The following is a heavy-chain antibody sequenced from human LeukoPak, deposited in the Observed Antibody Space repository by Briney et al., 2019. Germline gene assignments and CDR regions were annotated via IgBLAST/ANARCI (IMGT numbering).Heavy chain of an antibody. CDR1: GYTFTGYY. J-gene: IGHJ5*02. Sequence: ASVKVSCKASGYTFTGYYMHWVRQAPGQGLEWMGWINPNSGGTNYAQKFQGRVTMTRDTSINTAYMEVTRLTSDDTAVYFCARDRTALVVRPATYNYFDPWGQGTLVIVSS. V-gene: IGHV1-2*02. CDR2: INPNSGGT. D-gene: IGHD2-2*01. CDR3: ARDRTALVVRPATYNYFDP.